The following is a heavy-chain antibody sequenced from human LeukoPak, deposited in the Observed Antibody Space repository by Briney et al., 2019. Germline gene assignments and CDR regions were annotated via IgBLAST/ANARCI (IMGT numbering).Heavy chain of an antibody. CDR3: ARGDLGWELNL. V-gene: IGHV3-21*01. CDR1: GFTFSSYS. Sequence: PGGSLRLSCAASGFTFSSYSMNWVRQAPGKGLEWVSSLSSSSSFLYYADSVKGRFTISRDNAKNSLYLQMNSLRAEDTAVYYCARGDLGWELNLWGQGTLVTVSS. D-gene: IGHD1-26*01. CDR2: LSSSSSFL. J-gene: IGHJ4*02.